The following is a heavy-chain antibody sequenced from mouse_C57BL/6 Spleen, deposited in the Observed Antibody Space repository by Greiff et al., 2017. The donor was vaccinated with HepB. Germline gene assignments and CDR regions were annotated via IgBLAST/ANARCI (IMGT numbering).Heavy chain of an antibody. CDR1: GYTFTNYW. J-gene: IGHJ4*01. D-gene: IGHD1-1*01. CDR2: IYPGGGYT. Sequence: QVQLQQSGAELVRPGTSVKMSCKASGYTFTNYWIGWAKQRPGHGLEWIGDIYPGGGYTNYNEKFKGKATLTADKSSSTAYMQFSSLTSEDSAIYYWARERATGRAMDYWGQGTSGNVSS. CDR3: ARERATGRAMDY. V-gene: IGHV1-63*01.